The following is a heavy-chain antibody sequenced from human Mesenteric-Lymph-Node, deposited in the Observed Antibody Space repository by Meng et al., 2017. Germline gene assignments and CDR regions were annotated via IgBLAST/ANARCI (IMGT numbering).Heavy chain of an antibody. CDR2: IIPIFGTA. V-gene: IGHV1-69*06. CDR3: VWLLHYFDY. Sequence: QVERVQAVAAVKSPGSSVKVSCKASGATFSSYAIIWMPPAPGQGLEWMGGIIPIFGTANYAQKFQCRVTITADKSTSTAYMELSSLRSEDTAVYYCVWLLHYFDYWGQGTLVTAPQ. CDR1: GATFSSYA. J-gene: IGHJ4*02. D-gene: IGHD2-15*01.